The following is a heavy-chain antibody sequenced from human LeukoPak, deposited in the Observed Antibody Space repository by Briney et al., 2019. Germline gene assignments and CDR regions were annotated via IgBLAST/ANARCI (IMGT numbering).Heavy chain of an antibody. Sequence: GGSLRLSCAASGFTFSSYAMSWVRQAPGKGLEWVSAISGSGGSTYYADSVKGRFTISRDNCKNTLYLQMNSLRAEDTAVYYCAKAQYYGSGSSRFDYWGQGTLVTVSS. V-gene: IGHV3-23*01. CDR3: AKAQYYGSGSSRFDY. D-gene: IGHD3-10*01. CDR1: GFTFSSYA. J-gene: IGHJ4*02. CDR2: ISGSGGST.